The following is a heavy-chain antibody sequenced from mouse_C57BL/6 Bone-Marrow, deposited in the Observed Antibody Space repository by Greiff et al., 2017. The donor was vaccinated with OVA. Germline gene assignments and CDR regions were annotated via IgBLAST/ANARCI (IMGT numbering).Heavy chain of an antibody. CDR2: IHPNSGST. Sequence: QVHVKQPGAELVRPGSSVKLSCKASGYTFTSYWMHWVKQRPGQGLEWIGMIHPNSGSTNYNEKFKSKATLTVDKSSSTAYMQLSSLTSEDSAVYYCARRGYDEYFDVWGTGTTVTVSS. CDR3: ARRGYDEYFDV. V-gene: IGHV1-64*01. D-gene: IGHD2-2*01. J-gene: IGHJ1*03. CDR1: GYTFTSYW.